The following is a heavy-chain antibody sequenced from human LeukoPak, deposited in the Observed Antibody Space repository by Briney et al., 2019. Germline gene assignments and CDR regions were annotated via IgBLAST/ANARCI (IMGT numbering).Heavy chain of an antibody. CDR2: IYPGDSDT. CDR1: GYSFTSYW. J-gene: IGHJ6*03. Sequence: GESLKISCKGSGYSFTSYWIGWVRQMPGKGLEWMGIIYPGDSDTRYSPSFQGQVTISADKSISTAYLQWSSLKASDTAMYYCARLGEVWSGYYTSGYYYYMDVWGKGTTVTVSS. V-gene: IGHV5-51*01. D-gene: IGHD3-3*01. CDR3: ARLGEVWSGYYTSGYYYYMDV.